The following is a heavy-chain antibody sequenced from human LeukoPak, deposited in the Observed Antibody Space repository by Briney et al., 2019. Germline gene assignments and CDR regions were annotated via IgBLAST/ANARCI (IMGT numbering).Heavy chain of an antibody. V-gene: IGHV4-34*01. CDR2: INHSGST. CDR3: ARVLTGKFDY. Sequence: SETLSLTCAVYGGSFSGYYWSWIRQPPGKGLEWIGEINHSGSTNYNPSLKSRVTISVDTSKNQCSLKLSSVTAADTAVYYCARVLTGKFDYWGQGTLVTVSS. J-gene: IGHJ4*02. D-gene: IGHD7-27*01. CDR1: GGSFSGYY.